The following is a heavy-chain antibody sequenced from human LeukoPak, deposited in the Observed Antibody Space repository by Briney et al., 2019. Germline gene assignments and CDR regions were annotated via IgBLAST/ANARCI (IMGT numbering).Heavy chain of an antibody. V-gene: IGHV4-39*01. J-gene: IGHJ4*02. CDR1: GGSISSSNYY. D-gene: IGHD4-17*01. CDR3: ARTTVTPEFDY. Sequence: PSETLSLTCTVSGGSISSSNYYWGWIRQPPGKGLEWIGSIYYRGTSYYNPSLKSRVTISVDTSKNQFSLRLSSVTAADTAVYYCARTTVTPEFDYWGQGSLVTVSS. CDR2: IYYRGTS.